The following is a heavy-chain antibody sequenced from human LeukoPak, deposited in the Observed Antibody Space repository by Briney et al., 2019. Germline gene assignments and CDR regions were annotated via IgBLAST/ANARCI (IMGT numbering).Heavy chain of an antibody. CDR2: INHSGST. D-gene: IGHD3-10*01. V-gene: IGHV4-34*01. CDR1: GGSFSGYY. Sequence: PSETLSLTCAVYGGSFSGYYWSWMRQPPGKGLEWIGEINHSGSTNYNPSLKSRVTISVDTSKNQFSLKLSSVTAADTAVYYCARSMVRGVRGSWFDPWGQGTLVTVSS. J-gene: IGHJ5*02. CDR3: ARSMVRGVRGSWFDP.